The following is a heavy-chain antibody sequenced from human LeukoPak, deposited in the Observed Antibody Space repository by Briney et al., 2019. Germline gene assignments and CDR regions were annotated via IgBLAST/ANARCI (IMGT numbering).Heavy chain of an antibody. CDR1: GYTFTGYY. Sequence: VSVKVSCKASGYTFTGYYMHWVRQAPGQGLEWMGWINPNSGGTNYAQKFQGWVTMTRDTSISTAYMELSRLRSDDTAVYYCARVRGDYGIDYWDQGTLVTVSS. J-gene: IGHJ4*02. V-gene: IGHV1-2*04. CDR3: ARVRGDYGIDY. D-gene: IGHD4-17*01. CDR2: INPNSGGT.